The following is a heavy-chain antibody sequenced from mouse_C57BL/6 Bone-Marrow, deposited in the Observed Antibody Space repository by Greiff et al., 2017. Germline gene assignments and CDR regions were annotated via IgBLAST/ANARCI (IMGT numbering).Heavy chain of an antibody. CDR3: ARPPYGSSSRFAY. CDR1: GYTFTDYN. Sequence: VQLQESGPELVKPGASVKIPCKASGYTFTDYNMDWVKQSHGKSLEWIGDINPNNGGTIYNQKFKGKATLTVDKSSSTAYMELRSLTSEDTAVYYCARPPYGSSSRFAYWGQGTLVTVSA. CDR2: INPNNGGT. D-gene: IGHD1-1*01. J-gene: IGHJ3*01. V-gene: IGHV1-18*01.